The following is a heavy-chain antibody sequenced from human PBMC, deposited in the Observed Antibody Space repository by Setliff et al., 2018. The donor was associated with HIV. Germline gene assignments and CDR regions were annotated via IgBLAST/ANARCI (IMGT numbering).Heavy chain of an antibody. CDR3: ARAPYVSGSFGWFDP. J-gene: IGHJ5*02. D-gene: IGHD3-10*01. CDR2: IHYTGTT. CDR1: GGSISSSSYY. V-gene: IGHV4-31*01. Sequence: PSETLSLTCTVSGGSISSSSYYWNWFRQYPGKGLEWIGYIHYTGTTNQNPSLRSLITISLDTSKNQFSLKLTSVTAADTAVYYCARAPYVSGSFGWFDPWGQGTLVTVPQ.